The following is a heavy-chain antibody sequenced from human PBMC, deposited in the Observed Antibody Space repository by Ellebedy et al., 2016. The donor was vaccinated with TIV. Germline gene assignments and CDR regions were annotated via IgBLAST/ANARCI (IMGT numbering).Heavy chain of an antibody. D-gene: IGHD6-19*01. CDR1: GFTFTNYW. Sequence: GESLKISCAGSGFTFTNYWMSWVRQAPGKGLEWVANIKQDGSGKYYVDSVKGRFTISRDNAKNSLYLQMNSLRDEDTAVYYCAVGFSSGYWGQGTLVTVSS. CDR3: AVGFSSGY. V-gene: IGHV3-7*01. CDR2: IKQDGSGK. J-gene: IGHJ4*02.